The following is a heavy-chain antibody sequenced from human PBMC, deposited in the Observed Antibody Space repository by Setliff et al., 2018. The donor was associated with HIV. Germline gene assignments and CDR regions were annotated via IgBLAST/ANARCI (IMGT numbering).Heavy chain of an antibody. D-gene: IGHD1-26*01. CDR2: IFYSGST. Sequence: SETLSLTCTVSGGSINRSPYYWGWIRQPPGKGLEWIASIFYSGSTYHNPSLKSRVTISVDTANNQFSLKVNSMTSADSAIYYCARVESGILGYWGRGTLVTVSS. V-gene: IGHV4-39*07. CDR3: ARVESGILGY. CDR1: GGSINRSPYY. J-gene: IGHJ4*02.